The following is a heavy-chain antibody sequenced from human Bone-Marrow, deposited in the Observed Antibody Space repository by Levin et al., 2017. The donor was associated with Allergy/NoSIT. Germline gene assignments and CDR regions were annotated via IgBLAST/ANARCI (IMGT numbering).Heavy chain of an antibody. J-gene: IGHJ4*02. D-gene: IGHD1-14*01. CDR2: INERGTT. CDR3: ARQETGDFYFDY. Sequence: SETLSLTCAVYGGSFSGYYWSWIRQSPGKGLEWLGEINERGTTNYNPSLESRVTILVDTSKNQFSLRLRSLTAADTAVFFCARQETGDFYFDYWGQGTVVTVSS. V-gene: IGHV4-34*01. CDR1: GGSFSGYY.